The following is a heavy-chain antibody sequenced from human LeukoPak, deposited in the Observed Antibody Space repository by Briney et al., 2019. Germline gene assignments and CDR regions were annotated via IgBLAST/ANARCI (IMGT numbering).Heavy chain of an antibody. CDR2: IGGGGDST. J-gene: IGHJ4*02. CDR1: GFTFSSYG. V-gene: IGHV3-23*01. D-gene: IGHD6-19*01. Sequence: GGSLRLSCAGSGFTFSSYGMPWVRQAPGKGLEWVSSIGGGGDSTYFADSAKGRFTISRDNSKNTLYLQMNSLRADDTAVYYCAKDRLAVAGTVRVYDYWGPGTLVTVSS. CDR3: AKDRLAVAGTVRVYDY.